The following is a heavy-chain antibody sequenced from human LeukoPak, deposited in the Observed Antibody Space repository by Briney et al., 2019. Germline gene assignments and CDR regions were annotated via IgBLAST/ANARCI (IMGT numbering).Heavy chain of an antibody. CDR1: GFTFSSYG. Sequence: GGSLRLSCAASGFTFSSYGMHWVPQAPGKGLEWVAVTWYDGSNKYYADSVKGRFTISRDNSKNTLYLQMNSLRAEDTAVYYCAKTPDYGDYVGDYWGQGTLVTVSS. V-gene: IGHV3-33*06. D-gene: IGHD4-17*01. CDR2: TWYDGSNK. CDR3: AKTPDYGDYVGDY. J-gene: IGHJ4*02.